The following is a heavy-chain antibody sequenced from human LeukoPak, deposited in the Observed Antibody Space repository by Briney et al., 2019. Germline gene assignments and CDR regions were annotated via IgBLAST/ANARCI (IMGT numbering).Heavy chain of an antibody. Sequence: GGSLRLSCAASGFTFSSYAMSWVRQAPGKGLEWVSAISGSGGSTYYADSVKGRFTISRDNSKNTLYLQMNSQRAEDTAVYYCAKDVRYFDWLIFDYWGQGTLVTVSS. CDR2: ISGSGGST. CDR3: AKDVRYFDWLIFDY. J-gene: IGHJ4*02. V-gene: IGHV3-23*01. D-gene: IGHD3-9*01. CDR1: GFTFSSYA.